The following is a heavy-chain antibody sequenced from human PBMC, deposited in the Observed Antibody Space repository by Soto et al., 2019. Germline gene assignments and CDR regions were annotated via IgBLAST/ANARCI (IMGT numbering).Heavy chain of an antibody. J-gene: IGHJ4*02. CDR1: GYTLSSYG. CDR2: INTYNGAT. D-gene: IGHD2-15*01. Sequence: QVQLVQSGAEVKKPGASVKVSCKASGYTLSSYGISWVRQAPGQGLEWMGWINTYNGATNYAQKFQGRVTMTRDTSTNTACMELRSLRSDDTAVYFCARYCSGGSCRRGVPDYWGQGTLVTVSS. V-gene: IGHV1-18*01. CDR3: ARYCSGGSCRRGVPDY.